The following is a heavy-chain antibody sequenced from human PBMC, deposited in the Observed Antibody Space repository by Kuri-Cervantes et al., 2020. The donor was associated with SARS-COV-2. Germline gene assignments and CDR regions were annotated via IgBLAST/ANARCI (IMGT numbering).Heavy chain of an antibody. CDR2: IKSKTDGGTT. D-gene: IGHD3-3*01. CDR3: TTGSTHYDFWSGYSSHFDY. V-gene: IGHV3-15*07. J-gene: IGHJ4*02. Sequence: GGSLRLSCAASGFTFSNAWMNWVRQAPGKGLEWVGRIKSKTDGGTTDYAAPVKGRFTISRDDSKNTLYLQMNSLKTEDTAVYYCTTGSTHYDFWSGYSSHFDYWGQGTLVTVS. CDR1: GFTFSNAW.